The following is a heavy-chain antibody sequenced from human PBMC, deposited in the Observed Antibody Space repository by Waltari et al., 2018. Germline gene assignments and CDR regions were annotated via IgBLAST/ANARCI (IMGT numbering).Heavy chain of an antibody. D-gene: IGHD6-6*01. CDR3: ARDIEYSSPMNAFDI. CDR1: GYTFTSYD. CDR2: MNPNSGNT. Sequence: QVQLVQSGAEVKKPGASVKVSCKASGYTFTSYDINWVRQATGQGLEWMGGMNPNSGNTGYSQKFQGRVTMTRNTSISTAYMELSSLRSEDTAVYYCARDIEYSSPMNAFDIWGQGTMVTVSS. V-gene: IGHV1-8*01. J-gene: IGHJ3*02.